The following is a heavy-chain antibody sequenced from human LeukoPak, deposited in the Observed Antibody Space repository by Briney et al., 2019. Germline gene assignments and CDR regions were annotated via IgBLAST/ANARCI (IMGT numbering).Heavy chain of an antibody. D-gene: IGHD3-9*01. J-gene: IGHJ5*02. CDR1: GGSISSSSYY. CDR2: IYYSGST. Sequence: SETLSLTCTVSGGSISSSSYYWGWIRQPPGKGLEWIGSIYYSGSTYYNPSLKSRVTISVDTSKNQFSLKLSSVTAADTAVYYCARGGSLTGWGFDPWGQGTLVTVSS. CDR3: ARGGSLTGWGFDP. V-gene: IGHV4-39*07.